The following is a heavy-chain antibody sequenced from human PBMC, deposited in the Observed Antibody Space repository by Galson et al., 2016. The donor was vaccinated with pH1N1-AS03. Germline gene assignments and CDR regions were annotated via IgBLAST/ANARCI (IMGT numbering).Heavy chain of an antibody. CDR1: GYTFVNYG. Sequence: SVKVSCKASGYTFVNYGISWVRRAPGQGLEWMGWISGYDGHTGYAQKFQGRVTMTTETSTNTAYMELRSLTSDETAVYYCARDESGYMYWGQGTLVTVSS. CDR2: ISGYDGHT. V-gene: IGHV1-18*01. CDR3: ARDESGYMY. J-gene: IGHJ4*02. D-gene: IGHD3-3*01.